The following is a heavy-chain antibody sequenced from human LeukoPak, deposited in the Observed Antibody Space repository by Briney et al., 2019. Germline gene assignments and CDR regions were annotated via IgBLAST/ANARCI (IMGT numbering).Heavy chain of an antibody. D-gene: IGHD3-22*01. V-gene: IGHV5-51*01. CDR2: IYPGDSDT. CDR3: ARRRYYDSSGYYYGPFDY. CDR1: GYSFTSYW. Sequence: GESLKISCKGFGYSFTSYWIGWVRQMPGKGLEWMGIIYPGDSDTRYSPSFQGQVTISADKSISTAYLQWSSLKASDTAMYYCARRRYYDSSGYYYGPFDYWGQGTLVTVSS. J-gene: IGHJ4*02.